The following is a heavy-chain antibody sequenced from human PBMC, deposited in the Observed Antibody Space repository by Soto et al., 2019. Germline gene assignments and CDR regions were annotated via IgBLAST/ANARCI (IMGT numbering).Heavy chain of an antibody. CDR3: ARRYDCSFDF. J-gene: IGHJ4*02. CDR1: GFSLRSRGMA. V-gene: IGHV2-5*02. D-gene: IGHD2-21*02. CDR2: IYWDDEE. Sequence: QITLKESGPTLLKPTQTLTLTCTFSGFSLRSRGMAVGWIRQPPGRALEWVAIIYWDDEERYSPSLQSRLTITKNTSKNHVVLPMTTIDPVDTPTYYCARRYDCSFDFWGQGIQVTVSS.